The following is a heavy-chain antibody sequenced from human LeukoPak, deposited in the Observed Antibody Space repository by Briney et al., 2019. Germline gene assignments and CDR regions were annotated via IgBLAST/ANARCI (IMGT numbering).Heavy chain of an antibody. V-gene: IGHV1-8*01. CDR2: MNPNSGNT. CDR1: GYTFTSYD. Sequence: ASVKVSCKASGYTFTSYDINWVRQATGQGLEWMGWMNPNSGNTGYAQKFQGRVTMTRNTSISTAYMELSSLRSEDTAVYYCARDATLQLGDFDYWGQGTLVTVSS. CDR3: ARDATLQLGDFDY. J-gene: IGHJ4*02. D-gene: IGHD6-13*01.